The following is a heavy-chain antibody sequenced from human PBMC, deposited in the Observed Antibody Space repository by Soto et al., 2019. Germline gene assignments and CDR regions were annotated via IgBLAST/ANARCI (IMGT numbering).Heavy chain of an antibody. V-gene: IGHV3-15*01. CDR2: IKSKTDGGTT. Sequence: PGGSLRLSCAASGFTFSNAWMSWVRQAPGKGLEWVGRIKSKTDGGTTDYAAPVKGRFTISRDDSKNTLYLQMNSLKTEDTAVYYCSSGPMTYYYGSGSYDDGVFDYWGQGTLVTVSS. CDR1: GFTFSNAW. J-gene: IGHJ4*02. D-gene: IGHD3-10*01. CDR3: SSGPMTYYYGSGSYDDGVFDY.